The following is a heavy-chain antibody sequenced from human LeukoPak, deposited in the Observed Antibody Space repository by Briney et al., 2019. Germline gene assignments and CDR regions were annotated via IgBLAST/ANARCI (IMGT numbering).Heavy chain of an antibody. J-gene: IGHJ4*02. CDR2: ISGSGGST. V-gene: IGHV3-23*01. D-gene: IGHD6-19*01. Sequence: PGGSLRLSCAASGFTFSSYAMSWVRQAPGKGLEWVSAISGSGGSTYYADSVKGRFTISRDNSKNTLYPQMNSLRAEDTAVYYCANLYSSGWYPNDYWGQGTLVTVSS. CDR3: ANLYSSGWYPNDY. CDR1: GFTFSSYA.